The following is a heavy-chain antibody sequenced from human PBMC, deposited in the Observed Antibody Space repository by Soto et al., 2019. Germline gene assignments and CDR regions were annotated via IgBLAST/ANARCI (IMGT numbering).Heavy chain of an antibody. J-gene: IGHJ6*03. V-gene: IGHV3-11*01. CDR1: GLTFSDYY. Sequence: GGSLRLSCAASGLTFSDYYMSWIRQAPGKGLEWVSYISSSGSTIYYADSVKGRFTISRDNAKNSLYLQMNSLRAEDTAVYYCAREYLNYYYYYMDVWGKGTTVTVSS. D-gene: IGHD2-2*01. CDR2: ISSSGSTI. CDR3: AREYLNYYYYYMDV.